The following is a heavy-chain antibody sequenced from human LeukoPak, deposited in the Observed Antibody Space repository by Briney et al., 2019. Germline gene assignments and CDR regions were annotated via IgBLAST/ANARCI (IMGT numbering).Heavy chain of an antibody. J-gene: IGHJ4*02. CDR1: GFTFDDYA. Sequence: GRSLRLSCAASGFTFDDYAMHWVRQAPGKGLEWVSGISWSSGSIGYADSVKGRFTISRDNAKNSLYLQMNSLRAEDMALYYCAKSRSSEGLDYWGQGTLVTVSS. CDR3: AKSRSSEGLDY. CDR2: ISWSSGSI. D-gene: IGHD2-15*01. V-gene: IGHV3-9*03.